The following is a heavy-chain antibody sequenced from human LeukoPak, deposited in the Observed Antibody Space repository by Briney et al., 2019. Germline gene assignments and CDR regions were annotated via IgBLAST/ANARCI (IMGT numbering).Heavy chain of an antibody. J-gene: IGHJ4*02. V-gene: IGHV3-23*01. Sequence: GGSLRLSCAASGFTFSSYAMTWVRQAPGERLEWVLSINGNGGNTWAAESVEGRFTISRDNSKNTLYLQMNSLRVGDTAIYYCARGFGRLYSGYTNTDFDYWGQGTLVTVSS. D-gene: IGHD5-12*01. CDR3: ARGFGRLYSGYTNTDFDY. CDR1: GFTFSSYA. CDR2: INGNGGNT.